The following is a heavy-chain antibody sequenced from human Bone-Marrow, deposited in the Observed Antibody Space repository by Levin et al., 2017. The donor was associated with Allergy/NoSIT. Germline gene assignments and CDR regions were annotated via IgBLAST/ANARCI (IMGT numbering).Heavy chain of an antibody. J-gene: IGHJ4*02. D-gene: IGHD5-24*01. V-gene: IGHV3-33*01. Sequence: GESLKISCAASGFTFSSYGMHWVRQAPGKGLEWVAVIWYDGSNKYYADSVKGRFTISRDNSKNTLYLQMNSLRAEDTAVYYCARVKDGYNPDYWGQGTLVTVSS. CDR2: IWYDGSNK. CDR1: GFTFSSYG. CDR3: ARVKDGYNPDY.